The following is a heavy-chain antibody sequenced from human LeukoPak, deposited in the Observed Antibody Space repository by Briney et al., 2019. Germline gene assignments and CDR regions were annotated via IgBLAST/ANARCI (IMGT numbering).Heavy chain of an antibody. CDR1: GGSIRSSNYY. CDR3: ARVRGTVVTSLYYYYGMDV. CDR2: IYYSGSA. Sequence: SETLSLTCTVSGGSIRSSNYYWGWIRQAPGKGLEWIGSIYYSGSASYSPSLKSRVTISMDTSKNQFSLKLSSVTAADTAVYYCARVRGTVVTSLYYYYGMDVWGQGTTVTVSS. D-gene: IGHD4-23*01. V-gene: IGHV4-39*07. J-gene: IGHJ6*02.